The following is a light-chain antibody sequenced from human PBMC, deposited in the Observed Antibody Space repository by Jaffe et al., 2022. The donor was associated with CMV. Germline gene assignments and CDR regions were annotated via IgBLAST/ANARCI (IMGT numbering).Light chain of an antibody. J-gene: IGKJ3*01. Sequence: DIQMTQSPSSLSASLGDRVTITCRASQGISNFLAWYQQKPGKVPQVLIFAASTLQSGVPTRFTGSRSGTAFTLTISSLQPEDVATYYCQQYSSAPLTFGPGTKVDI. CDR2: AAS. CDR1: QGISNF. CDR3: QQYSSAPLT. V-gene: IGKV1-27*01.